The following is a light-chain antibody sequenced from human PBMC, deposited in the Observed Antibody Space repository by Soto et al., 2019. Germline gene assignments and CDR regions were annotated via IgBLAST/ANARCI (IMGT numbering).Light chain of an antibody. V-gene: IGKV3-15*01. CDR1: QSVSSN. J-gene: IGKJ1*01. Sequence: EIVMTQSPATLSVSPGERATLSCRASQSVSSNLAWYQQKPGQAPRLLIYGASTRATGIPARFSGSGSGTEFTLTISSLQSEDFAVYYCQQYNNWLGTFGQGTKVDNK. CDR3: QQYNNWLGT. CDR2: GAS.